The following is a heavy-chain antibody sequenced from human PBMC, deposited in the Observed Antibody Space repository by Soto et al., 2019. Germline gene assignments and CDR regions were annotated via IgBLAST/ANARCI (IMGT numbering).Heavy chain of an antibody. V-gene: IGHV1-18*01. CDR1: GYTFTSYG. CDR2: ISAYNGNT. J-gene: IGHJ4*02. CDR3: ARDLFGYRGYPATIDY. Sequence: APVKVSCKASGYTFTSYGISWVRQAPGQGLEWMGRISAYNGNTNYAQKFQGRVTMTTDTYTSTAYMELSSLRSEDTAVYYCARDLFGYRGYPATIDYWGKGTMVTVS. D-gene: IGHD5-18*01.